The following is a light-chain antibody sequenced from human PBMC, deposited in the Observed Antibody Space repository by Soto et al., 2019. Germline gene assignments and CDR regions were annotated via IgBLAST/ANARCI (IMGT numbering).Light chain of an antibody. CDR1: SSDVGGYNY. Sequence: QSVLTQPASVSGSPGQSITISCTGTSSDVGGYNYVSWYQQHPGKAPELMIYEVSNRPSGVSDRFSGSKSGNTASLIIFGLQAEDEADYYCSSYTSSSAPYVFGTGTKVT. CDR3: SSYTSSSAPYV. J-gene: IGLJ1*01. CDR2: EVS. V-gene: IGLV2-14*01.